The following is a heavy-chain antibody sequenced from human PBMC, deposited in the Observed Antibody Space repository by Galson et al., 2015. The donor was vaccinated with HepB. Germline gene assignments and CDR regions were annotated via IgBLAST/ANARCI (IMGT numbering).Heavy chain of an antibody. CDR1: GGTFSSYA. V-gene: IGHV1-69*13. J-gene: IGHJ4*02. CDR2: IIPIFGTA. Sequence: SVKVSCKASGGTFSSYAISWVRQAPGQGLEWMGGIIPIFGTANYAQKFQGRVTITADESTSTAYMELSSLRSEDTAVYYCARARQRYSSGWYLNVPDYWGQGTLVTVSS. D-gene: IGHD6-19*01. CDR3: ARARQRYSSGWYLNVPDY.